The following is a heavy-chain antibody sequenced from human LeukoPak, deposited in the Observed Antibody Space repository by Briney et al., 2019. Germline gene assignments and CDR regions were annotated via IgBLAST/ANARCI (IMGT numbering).Heavy chain of an antibody. J-gene: IGHJ4*02. D-gene: IGHD3-22*01. V-gene: IGHV4-39*01. CDR1: GGSISSSSHY. CDR3: ARAESSAYLHY. CDR2: IFYSGST. Sequence: PSETLSLTCTVSGGSISSSSHYWGWIRQPPGKGLEWIGSIFYSGSTYYNPSLKSRVTISVDTSKNQFSLKLNSVTASDTAVYYCARAESSAYLHYWDQGTLVTVSS.